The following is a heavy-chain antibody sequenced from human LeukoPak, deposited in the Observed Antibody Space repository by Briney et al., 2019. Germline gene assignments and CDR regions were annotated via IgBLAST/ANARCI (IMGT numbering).Heavy chain of an antibody. Sequence: GESLKISCKGSGYSFTNYWIAWVRQMPGKGLGWMGIIYPGDSDTKYSPSFEGQVTISADKSIDTAYLQWNSLKASDTAIYYCARDTSGYYFLDLWGRGTLVIVSS. CDR2: IYPGDSDT. D-gene: IGHD3-22*01. V-gene: IGHV5-51*01. J-gene: IGHJ2*01. CDR3: ARDTSGYYFLDL. CDR1: GYSFTNYW.